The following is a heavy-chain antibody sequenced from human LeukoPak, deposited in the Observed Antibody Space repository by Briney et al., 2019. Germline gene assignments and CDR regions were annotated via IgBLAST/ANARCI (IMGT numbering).Heavy chain of an antibody. Sequence: GGSLRLSCAASGFTFSAYIMNWVRQAPGKGLEWVSSISSSSTYIYYADSVKGRFTISRDNAKNSLYLQMNILRAEDTAVYYCARAGGSGSYLFFDYWGQGTLVTVSS. CDR3: ARAGGSGSYLFFDY. V-gene: IGHV3-21*01. J-gene: IGHJ4*02. D-gene: IGHD1-26*01. CDR1: GFTFSAYI. CDR2: ISSSSTYI.